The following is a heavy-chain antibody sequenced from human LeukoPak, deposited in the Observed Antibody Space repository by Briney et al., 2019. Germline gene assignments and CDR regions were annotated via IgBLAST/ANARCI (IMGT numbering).Heavy chain of an antibody. V-gene: IGHV3-30*03. Sequence: GGSLRLSCAASGFTFSSYGMHWVRQAPGKGLEWVAVISYDGSNKYYADSVKGRFTTSRDNSKNTLYLQMNSLRAEDTAVYYCMSGFSYGMDVWGKGTTVTVSS. CDR1: GFTFSSYG. D-gene: IGHD3-10*01. CDR3: MSGFSYGMDV. CDR2: ISYDGSNK. J-gene: IGHJ6*04.